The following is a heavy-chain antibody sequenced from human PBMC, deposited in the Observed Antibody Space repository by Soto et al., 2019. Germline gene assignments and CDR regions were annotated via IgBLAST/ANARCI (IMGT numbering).Heavy chain of an antibody. J-gene: IGHJ4*02. CDR1: GFTFSSYG. Sequence: QVQLVESGGGVVQPGRSLRLSCAASGFTFSSYGMHWVRQAPGKGLEWVAVIWYDGSNKYYADSVKGRFTISRDNSKNTLYLQMNSLRAEDTAVYYCARERDDYCSDGSCHDYYFDYWGQGTLVTVSS. D-gene: IGHD2-15*01. V-gene: IGHV3-33*01. CDR2: IWYDGSNK. CDR3: ARERDDYCSDGSCHDYYFDY.